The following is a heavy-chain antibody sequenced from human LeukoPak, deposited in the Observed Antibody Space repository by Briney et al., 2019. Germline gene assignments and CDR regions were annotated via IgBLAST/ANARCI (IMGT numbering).Heavy chain of an antibody. D-gene: IGHD1-26*01. CDR2: ISGSGGST. CDR3: AKDRLPYSGSYFLPAPFDY. CDR1: GFTFSSYA. V-gene: IGHV3-23*01. Sequence: GGSLRLSCAASGFTFSSYAMSWVRQAPGKGLEWVSAISGSGGSTYYADSVKGRFTISRDNSKNTLYVQMNSLRAEDTAVYYCAKDRLPYSGSYFLPAPFDYWGQGTLVTVSS. J-gene: IGHJ4*02.